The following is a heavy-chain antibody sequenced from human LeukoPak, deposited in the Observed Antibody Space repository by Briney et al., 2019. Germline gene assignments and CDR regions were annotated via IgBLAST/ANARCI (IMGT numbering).Heavy chain of an antibody. J-gene: IGHJ4*02. D-gene: IGHD3-22*01. Sequence: PGGSLRLSCAASGFTFSSYAMSWVRQAPGKGLEWVSTISGSGGSTYYAYSVKGGFTISRDNSKNTLYLQMNSLRAEDTAVYYCAKPSMIVVVITPFDYWGQGTLVTVSS. CDR1: GFTFSSYA. CDR3: AKPSMIVVVITPFDY. CDR2: ISGSGGST. V-gene: IGHV3-23*01.